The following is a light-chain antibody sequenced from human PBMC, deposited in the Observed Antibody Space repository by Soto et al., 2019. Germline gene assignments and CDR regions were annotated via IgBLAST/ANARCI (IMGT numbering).Light chain of an antibody. Sequence: QSALTQPASVSGSPGQSITISCTGTSSDVGGYNYVSWYQQHPGKAPKLMIYEVSNRASGVSNRFSGSKSGNTASLTISGLQAEDDSDYYCSSYTRSTTLVVFGGGTKLTVL. J-gene: IGLJ2*01. CDR2: EVS. V-gene: IGLV2-14*01. CDR3: SSYTRSTTLVV. CDR1: SSDVGGYNY.